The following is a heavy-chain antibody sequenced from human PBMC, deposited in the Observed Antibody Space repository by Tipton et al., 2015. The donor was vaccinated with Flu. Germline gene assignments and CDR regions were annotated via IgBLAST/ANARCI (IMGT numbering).Heavy chain of an antibody. J-gene: IGHJ2*01. D-gene: IGHD3-16*01. CDR3: AKSRGGWSFDL. Sequence: SLRLSCAASGLTLSSYDMSWVRQAPRKGLEWVSAIGDNGGSTYADSMKGRFTISRDNSKNTLYLQMNSLRVEDTAVYYCAKSRGGWSFDLWGRGTLVTVSS. CDR2: IGDNGGST. V-gene: IGHV3-23*01. CDR1: GLTLSSYD.